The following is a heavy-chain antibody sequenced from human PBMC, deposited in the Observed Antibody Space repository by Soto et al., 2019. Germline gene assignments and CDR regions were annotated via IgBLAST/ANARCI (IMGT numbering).Heavy chain of an antibody. D-gene: IGHD1-26*01. CDR1: GFSFGSYH. V-gene: IGHV3-23*01. Sequence: EDHLLESGGGLVQPGGSLRLSCAASGFSFGSYHMAWVRQAPGKGLEWVSAVSSGGDYTFYIDSVRGRFTVSRDNFNRMVYLHMHSLRADDTAIYYCAKYSRTEHLGESWGQGTLVTVSS. CDR3: AKYSRTEHLGES. CDR2: VSSGGDYT. J-gene: IGHJ4*02.